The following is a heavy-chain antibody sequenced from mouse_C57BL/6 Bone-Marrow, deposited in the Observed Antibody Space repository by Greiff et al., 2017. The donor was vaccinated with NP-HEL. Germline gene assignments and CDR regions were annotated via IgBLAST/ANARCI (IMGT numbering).Heavy chain of an antibody. Sequence: EVKRVESGGGLVKPGGSLKLSCAASGFTFSDYGMHWVRQAPEKGLEWVAYISSGSSTIYYADTVKGRFTISRDNAKNTLFLQMTSLRSEDTAMYYCARGVLRSYYYAMDYWGQGTSVTVSS. CDR3: ARGVLRSYYYAMDY. D-gene: IGHD1-1*01. J-gene: IGHJ4*01. CDR1: GFTFSDYG. CDR2: ISSGSSTI. V-gene: IGHV5-17*01.